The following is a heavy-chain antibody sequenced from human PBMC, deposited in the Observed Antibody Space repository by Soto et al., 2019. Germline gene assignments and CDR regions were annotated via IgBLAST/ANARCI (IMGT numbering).Heavy chain of an antibody. D-gene: IGHD6-19*01. CDR2: ILHNGNA. Sequence: SETLSLTCTVSGASVTSTGYYWTWIRQSPGKGLEWLGYILHNGNADYSPSLETRLSISLDSSKNQFSLKVNSVSAADTAIYFCARVSAVSAEYYFDYWGQGALVTVS. J-gene: IGHJ4*02. CDR3: ARVSAVSAEYYFDY. V-gene: IGHV4-30-4*01. CDR1: GASVTSTGYY.